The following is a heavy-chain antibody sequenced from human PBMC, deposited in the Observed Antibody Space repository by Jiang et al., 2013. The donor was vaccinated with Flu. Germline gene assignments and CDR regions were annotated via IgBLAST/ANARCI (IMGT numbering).Heavy chain of an antibody. CDR1: GGSFSGYY. D-gene: IGHD6-19*01. J-gene: IGHJ5*02. CDR2: INHSGST. Sequence: LLKPSETLSLTCAVYGGSFSGYYWSWIRQPPGKGLEWIGEINHSGSTNYNPSLKSRVTISVDTSKNQFSLKLSSVTAADTAVYYCARHRSRIAVAGTENWFDPWGQGTPVTVSS. CDR3: ARHRSRIAVAGTENWFDP. V-gene: IGHV4-34*01.